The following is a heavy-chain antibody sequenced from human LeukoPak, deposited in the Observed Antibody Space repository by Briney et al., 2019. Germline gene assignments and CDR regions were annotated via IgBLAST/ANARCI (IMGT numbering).Heavy chain of an antibody. Sequence: GGSLRLSCATSGFTFSSSAMSWVRQAPGKGLEWVSAISGSGGSTYYADSVKGRFTISRDNSKNTLYLQMNSLRAEDTAVYYCASDPMVRGVIDYYYGMDVWGQGTTVTVSS. CDR3: ASDPMVRGVIDYYYGMDV. D-gene: IGHD3-10*01. CDR2: ISGSGGST. CDR1: GFTFSSSA. J-gene: IGHJ6*02. V-gene: IGHV3-23*01.